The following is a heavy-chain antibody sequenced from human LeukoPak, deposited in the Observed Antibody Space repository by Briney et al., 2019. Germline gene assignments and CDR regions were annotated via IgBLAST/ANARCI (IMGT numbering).Heavy chain of an antibody. V-gene: IGHV1-8*01. J-gene: IGHJ3*02. CDR2: MNPNSGNT. CDR1: GYTFTSYD. Sequence: ASVKVSCKASGYTFTSYDINWVRQATGQGLEWMGWMNPNSGNTGYAQKFQARVTMTRNTSISTAYMELSSLRSEDTAVYYCARGRRGRGVLRYFDWLFKNDAFDIWGQGTMVTVSS. D-gene: IGHD3-9*01. CDR3: ARGRRGRGVLRYFDWLFKNDAFDI.